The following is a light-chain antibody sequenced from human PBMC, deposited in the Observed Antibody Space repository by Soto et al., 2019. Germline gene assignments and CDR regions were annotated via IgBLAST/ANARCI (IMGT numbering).Light chain of an antibody. CDR1: SSDVGGYNS. CDR3: ISFTSSTTYV. V-gene: IGLV2-14*01. Sequence: QSALTQPASVSGSPGQSITISCTGTSSDVGGYNSVSWYQQHPGKAPKLMIYEVSNRPSGVSERFSGSKSGNTASLAISGLQDEDEADYYCISFTSSTTYVFGTGTKLTVL. CDR2: EVS. J-gene: IGLJ1*01.